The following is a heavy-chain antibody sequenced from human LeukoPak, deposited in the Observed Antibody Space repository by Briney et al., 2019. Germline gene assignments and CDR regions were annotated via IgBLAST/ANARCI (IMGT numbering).Heavy chain of an antibody. V-gene: IGHV4-4*07. J-gene: IGHJ5*02. Sequence: PSETLSLTCTVSGGSITGYYWSWIRQPAGKGLGWIGRIYTIGRINYNPSLESRVTMSVDTSKNQFSLKLNSVTAADTAVYYCARDSSGSTSSLPGTNWFNPWGQGTLVTVSS. CDR1: GGSITGYY. CDR3: ARDSSGSTSSLPGTNWFNP. D-gene: IGHD6-6*01. CDR2: IYTIGRI.